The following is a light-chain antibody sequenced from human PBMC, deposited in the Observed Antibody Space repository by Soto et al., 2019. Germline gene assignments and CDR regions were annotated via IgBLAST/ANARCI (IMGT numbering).Light chain of an antibody. CDR3: QQYGSSPRT. Sequence: PGERATLSCRASQSVSSNLAWYQQKPGQAPRLLIYGASTRATGIPDRFSGSGSGTDFTLTISRLEPEDFAVYYCQQYGSSPRTFGQGTRLEI. J-gene: IGKJ5*01. CDR1: QSVSSN. V-gene: IGKV3-20*01. CDR2: GAS.